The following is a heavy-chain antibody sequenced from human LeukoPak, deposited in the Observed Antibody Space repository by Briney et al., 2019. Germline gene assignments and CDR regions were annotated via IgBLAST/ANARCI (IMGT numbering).Heavy chain of an antibody. CDR3: ARDQRAQLWSYFDY. J-gene: IGHJ4*02. Sequence: SETLSLTCTVSGGSISSGGYYWSWIRQHPGKGLEWIGYIYYSGSTYYNPSLKSRVTISVDTSKNQFSLKLSSVTAADTAVYYRARDQRAQLWSYFDYWGQGTLVTVSS. CDR1: GGSISSGGYY. CDR2: IYYSGST. D-gene: IGHD5-18*01. V-gene: IGHV4-31*03.